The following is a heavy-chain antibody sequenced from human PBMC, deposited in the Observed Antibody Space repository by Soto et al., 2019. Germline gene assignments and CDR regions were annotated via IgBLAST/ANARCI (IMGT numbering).Heavy chain of an antibody. Sequence: SETLSLTCTVSGGSVSSGSYYWSWIRQPPGKGLEWIGYIYYSGSTNYNPSLKSRVTISVDTSKNQFSLKLSSVTAADTAVYYCARVPLVAARTGSFDYWGQGTLVTVSS. V-gene: IGHV4-61*01. CDR2: IYYSGST. D-gene: IGHD1-26*01. CDR1: GGSVSSGSYY. J-gene: IGHJ4*02. CDR3: ARVPLVAARTGSFDY.